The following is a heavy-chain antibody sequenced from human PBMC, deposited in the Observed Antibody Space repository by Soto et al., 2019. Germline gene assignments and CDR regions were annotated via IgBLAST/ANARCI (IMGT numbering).Heavy chain of an antibody. CDR2: IIPVFGRV. D-gene: IGHD3-16*01. V-gene: IGHV1-69*01. Sequence: QVQLVQSGPEVKKTGTSVKVSCKASGGTFSSRAISWVRQAPGQGLEWMGGIIPVFGRVNYAEKFQDRVTSTGDESTGTVYMELSSLRSEDTALYYWANSRGGTFLGYHGMDIWGQGTTVSVSS. J-gene: IGHJ6*02. CDR1: GGTFSSRA. CDR3: ANSRGGTFLGYHGMDI.